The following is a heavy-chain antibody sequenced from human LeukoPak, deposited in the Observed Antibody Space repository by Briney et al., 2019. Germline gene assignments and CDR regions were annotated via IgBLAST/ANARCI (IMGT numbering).Heavy chain of an antibody. J-gene: IGHJ4*02. V-gene: IGHV3-30*09. CDR3: ARVFIPVGLYGSGSYLDY. D-gene: IGHD3-10*01. Sequence: GGSLRLSCAASGFTFSSYEMNWVRQAPGKGLEWVAVISYDGSNKYYADSVKGRFAISRDNSKNTLYLQMNSLRAEDTAVYYCARVFIPVGLYGSGSYLDYWGQGTLVTVSS. CDR2: ISYDGSNK. CDR1: GFTFSSYE.